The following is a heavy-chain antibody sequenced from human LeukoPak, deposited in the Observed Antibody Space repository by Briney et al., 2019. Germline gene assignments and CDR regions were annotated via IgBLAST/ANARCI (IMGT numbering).Heavy chain of an antibody. CDR3: AREGPYDFWSGYLGDDAFDI. CDR1: GFTVSSNY. Sequence: GGSLRLSCAASGFTVSSNYMSWVRQAPGKGLEWVSVIYSGGSTYYADSVKGRFTISRHNSKNTLYLQMNSLRAEDTAVYYCAREGPYDFWSGYLGDDAFDIWGQGTMVTVSS. V-gene: IGHV3-53*04. D-gene: IGHD3-3*01. CDR2: IYSGGST. J-gene: IGHJ3*02.